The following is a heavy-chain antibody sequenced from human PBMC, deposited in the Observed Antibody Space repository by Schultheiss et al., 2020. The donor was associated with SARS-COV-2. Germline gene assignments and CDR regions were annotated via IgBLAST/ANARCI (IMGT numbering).Heavy chain of an antibody. Sequence: GGSLRLSCAASGFTFSNAWMSWVRQAPGKGLEWVSGISWNSGSIGYADSVKGRFTISRDNAKNTLYLQMNSLRAEDTAVYYCAKRGYSSSWLADFDYWGQGTLVTVSS. J-gene: IGHJ4*02. CDR3: AKRGYSSSWLADFDY. CDR1: GFTFSNAW. V-gene: IGHV3-9*01. D-gene: IGHD6-13*01. CDR2: ISWNSGSI.